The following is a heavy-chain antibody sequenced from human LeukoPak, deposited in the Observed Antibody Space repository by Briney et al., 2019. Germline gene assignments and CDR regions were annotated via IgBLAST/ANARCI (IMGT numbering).Heavy chain of an antibody. CDR1: GYTFTSYY. Sequence: ASVKVSCKASGYTFTSYYIHWVRQAPGQGLEWMGIISPSGGSTRYAQKFQGRVTMTRDTSTSTVDMELSSLRSEDTAVYYCARGLATGSYPGDAFDIWGQGTMVTVSS. J-gene: IGHJ3*02. CDR2: ISPSGGST. V-gene: IGHV1-46*01. D-gene: IGHD1-26*01. CDR3: ARGLATGSYPGDAFDI.